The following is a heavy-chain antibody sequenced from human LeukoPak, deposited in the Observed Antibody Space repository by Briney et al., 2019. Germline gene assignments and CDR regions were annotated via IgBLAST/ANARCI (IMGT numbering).Heavy chain of an antibody. D-gene: IGHD2-21*01. J-gene: IGHJ2*01. CDR3: ARALYRQHIVVVNAKNYWYFDL. CDR2: ISSSSSYI. CDR1: GFTFSSYS. Sequence: GGSLTLSCAASGFTFSSYSMNWVRQAPGKGLEWVSSISSSSSYIYYADSVKGRFTISRDNAKNSLYLQMNSLRAEDTAVCYCARALYRQHIVVVNAKNYWYFDLWGRGTLVTVSS. V-gene: IGHV3-21*01.